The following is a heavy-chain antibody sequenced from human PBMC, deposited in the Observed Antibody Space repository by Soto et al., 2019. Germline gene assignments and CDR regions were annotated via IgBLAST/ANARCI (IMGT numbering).Heavy chain of an antibody. Sequence: SVKVSCKASGYTFTSYGISWVRQAPGQGLEWMGGIIPIFGTANYAQKFQGRVTIAADESTSTAYMELSSLRSEDTAVYYCASNNVDIAATMLNYGMDVWGQGTTVTVSS. D-gene: IGHD5-12*01. CDR1: GYTFTSYG. V-gene: IGHV1-69*13. J-gene: IGHJ6*02. CDR2: IIPIFGTA. CDR3: ASNNVDIAATMLNYGMDV.